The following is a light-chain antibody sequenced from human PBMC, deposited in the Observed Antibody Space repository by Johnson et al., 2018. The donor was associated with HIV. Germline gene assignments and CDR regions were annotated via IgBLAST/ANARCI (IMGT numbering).Light chain of an antibody. CDR3: GTWDSSLSAGV. V-gene: IGLV1-51*01. CDR2: DNN. CDR1: SSNIGNNF. Sequence: QFVLTQPPSVSAAPGQRVTRSYSGSSSNIGNNFVSWFRQLPLRAPKVLIYDNNKRPSGIPDRFSGSKSGTSATLGITGLQTGDEADYYCGTWDSSLSAGVFGTGTKVTVL. J-gene: IGLJ1*01.